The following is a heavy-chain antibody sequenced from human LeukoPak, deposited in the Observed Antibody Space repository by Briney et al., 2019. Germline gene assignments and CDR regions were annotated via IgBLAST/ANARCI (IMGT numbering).Heavy chain of an antibody. J-gene: IGHJ4*02. Sequence: TGGSLRLSCAASGFTFGSYAMYWVHQAPGKGLEWVSGIFGSGGSAHYADSVKGRFTISRDNSKNTVYLQMDSLRAEDTATYYCAKTTTGYSSGRYPAWPIDYWGQGTLVTVSS. CDR3: AKTTTGYSSGRYPAWPIDY. CDR1: GFTFGSYA. V-gene: IGHV3-23*01. CDR2: IFGSGGSA. D-gene: IGHD2-15*01.